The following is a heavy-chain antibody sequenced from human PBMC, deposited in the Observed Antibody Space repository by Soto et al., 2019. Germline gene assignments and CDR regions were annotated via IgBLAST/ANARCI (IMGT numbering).Heavy chain of an antibody. CDR3: TRSGGSSWSSYYYYYMDV. CDR1: GFTFSGSA. D-gene: IGHD6-13*01. CDR2: IRSKANSYAT. J-gene: IGHJ6*03. V-gene: IGHV3-73*01. Sequence: GGSLRLSCAASGFTFSGSAMHWVRQASGKGLEWVGRIRSKANSYATAYAASVKGRFTISRDDSKNTAYLQMNSLKTEDTAVYYCTRSGGSSWSSYYYYYMDVWGKGTTVTVSS.